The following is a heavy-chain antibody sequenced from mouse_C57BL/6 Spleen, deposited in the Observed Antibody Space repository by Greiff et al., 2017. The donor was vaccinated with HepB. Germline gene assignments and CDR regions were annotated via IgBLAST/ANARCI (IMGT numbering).Heavy chain of an antibody. CDR3: ARQYGNYPYYFDY. CDR1: GFTFSSYG. Sequence: EVKLMESGGDLVKPGGSLKLSCAASGFTFSSYGMSWVRQTPDKRLEWVATISSGGSYTYYPDSVKGRFTISRDNAKNTLYLQMSSLKSEDTAMYYCARQYGNYPYYFDYWGQGTTLTVSS. CDR2: ISSGGSYT. V-gene: IGHV5-6*01. D-gene: IGHD2-1*01. J-gene: IGHJ2*01.